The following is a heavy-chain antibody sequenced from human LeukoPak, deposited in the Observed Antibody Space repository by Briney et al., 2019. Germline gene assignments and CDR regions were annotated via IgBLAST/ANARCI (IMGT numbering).Heavy chain of an antibody. Sequence: PGGSLRLSCAASGFTFSSYGMHWVRQAPGKGLEWVADIRYDRRNTYYADSVKGRLTISGDNSKNTLYLQMNSLRAEDTAVYYCAKDYYGSGSHDAFDIWGQGTMVTVSS. D-gene: IGHD3-10*01. V-gene: IGHV3-30*02. CDR2: IRYDRRNT. J-gene: IGHJ3*02. CDR3: AKDYYGSGSHDAFDI. CDR1: GFTFSSYG.